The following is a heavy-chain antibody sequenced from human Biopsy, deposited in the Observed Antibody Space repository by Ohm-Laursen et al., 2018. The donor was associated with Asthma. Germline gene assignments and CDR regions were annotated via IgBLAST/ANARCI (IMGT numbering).Heavy chain of an antibody. Sequence: SSVKVSCKSLGGTFNTYVIGWVRQAPGQGLEWMGEINSVFGTTTYPQKFQDRVTITADDSTSTVYMELSSLRSEDTAAYYCARKAGSCISRTCYSLDFWGQGTLVTVSS. CDR2: INSVFGTT. V-gene: IGHV1-69*01. J-gene: IGHJ4*02. D-gene: IGHD2-2*01. CDR3: ARKAGSCISRTCYSLDF. CDR1: GGTFNTYV.